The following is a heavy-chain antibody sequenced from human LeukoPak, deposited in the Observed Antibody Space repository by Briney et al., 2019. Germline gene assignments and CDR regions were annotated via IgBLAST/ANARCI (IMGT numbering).Heavy chain of an antibody. J-gene: IGHJ3*02. CDR3: ASQLGDASDI. Sequence: GGSLRLSCAASGFTFSTYSMNWVRQAPGKGLEWVSCISSSSSTVYYADSVKGRFTISRDNGKNSLYLQMNSLRAEDTAVYYCASQLGDASDIWGQGTMVTVSS. CDR2: ISSSSSTV. V-gene: IGHV3-48*01. D-gene: IGHD6-13*01. CDR1: GFTFSTYS.